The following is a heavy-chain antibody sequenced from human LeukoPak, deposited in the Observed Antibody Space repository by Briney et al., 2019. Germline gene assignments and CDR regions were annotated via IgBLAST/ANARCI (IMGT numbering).Heavy chain of an antibody. CDR2: INHSGST. D-gene: IGHD2-2*01. CDR1: GESFSGYY. Sequence: SETLSLTCDVYGESFSGYYCNWFRQPPGEGLEWIGEINHSGSTDYNPSLKSRVTISLDTSKKYFSLHLTSVTAADTAVYYCARGRSRVPAASWGQGTLVTVSS. V-gene: IGHV4-34*01. CDR3: ARGRSRVPAAS. J-gene: IGHJ5*02.